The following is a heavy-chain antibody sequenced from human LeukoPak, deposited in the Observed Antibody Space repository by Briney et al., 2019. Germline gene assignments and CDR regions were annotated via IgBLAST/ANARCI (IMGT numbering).Heavy chain of an antibody. J-gene: IGHJ4*02. CDR2: INTKTGNP. D-gene: IGHD3-22*01. CDR3: ARDAGSYYYDSSGYFPR. Sequence: GASVKVSCKASGYTFTSYAMNWVRQAPGQGLEWMGWINTKTGNPTYAQGFTGRFVFSLDTSVSTAYLQISSLKAEDTAVYYCARDAGSYYYDSSGYFPRWGQGTLVTVSS. V-gene: IGHV7-4-1*02. CDR1: GYTFTSYA.